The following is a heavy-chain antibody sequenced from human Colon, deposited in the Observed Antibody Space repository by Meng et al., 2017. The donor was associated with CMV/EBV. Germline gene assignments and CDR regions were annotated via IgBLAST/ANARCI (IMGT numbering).Heavy chain of an antibody. CDR3: TKAWGPDSVTGTPGDYYQYYAMDV. V-gene: IGHV3-30*02. CDR1: GFIFGSYV. J-gene: IGHJ6*02. CDR2: IRYDGATK. D-gene: IGHD3-9*01. Sequence: GGSLRLSCAASGFIFGSYVMHWVRQAPGKGLEWVSFIRYDGATKSYADSVQGRFTISRDNSKNTLYLQMNSLSPEDTGIYYCTKAWGPDSVTGTPGDYYQYYAMDVWGQGTTVTVSS.